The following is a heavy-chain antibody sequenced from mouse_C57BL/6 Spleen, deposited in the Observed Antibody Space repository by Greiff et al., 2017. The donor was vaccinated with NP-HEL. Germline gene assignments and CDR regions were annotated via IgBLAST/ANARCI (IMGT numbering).Heavy chain of an antibody. CDR3: ARESLNDGNPAWFAY. CDR1: GYTFTSYW. V-gene: IGHV1-64*01. D-gene: IGHD2-1*01. J-gene: IGHJ3*01. CDR2: IHPNSGST. Sequence: QVPLQQPGAELVKPGASVKLSCQASGYTFTSYWMHWVTQRPGQGLEWIGRIHPNSGSTNYNEKFKSKATLTVDKSSSTAYMQLSSLTSEDSAVYYCARESLNDGNPAWFAYWGQGTLVTVSA.